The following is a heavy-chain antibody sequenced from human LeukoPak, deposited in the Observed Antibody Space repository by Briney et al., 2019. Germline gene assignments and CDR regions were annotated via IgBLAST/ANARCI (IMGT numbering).Heavy chain of an antibody. V-gene: IGHV4-61*01. D-gene: IGHD3-9*01. Sequence: SETLSLTCTVSGVSVSSGSYYWSWIRQPPGKGLEWIGNIYYSGSTNYNPSLKSRVTISVDTSENQFSLKLSSVTAADTAVYYCARVSYYDILTGYPISPTFDYWGQGTTVTVSS. CDR1: GVSVSSGSYY. CDR2: IYYSGST. J-gene: IGHJ4*03. CDR3: ARVSYYDILTGYPISPTFDY.